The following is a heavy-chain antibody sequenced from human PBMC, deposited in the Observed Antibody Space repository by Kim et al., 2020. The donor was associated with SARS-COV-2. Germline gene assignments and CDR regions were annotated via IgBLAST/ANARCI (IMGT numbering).Heavy chain of an antibody. CDR3: ATGRGTVGETTPFGH. J-gene: IGHJ4*02. CDR1: GGTFSTYT. V-gene: IGHV1-69*13. Sequence: SVKVSCKASGGTFSTYTVNWVRQAPGQGLEWMGEIIPIFGTTKYAQKFQDRVTITADESTGTAYMEVHSLRSDDTAVFYCATGRGTVGETTPFGHWGQGTLVTVSS. D-gene: IGHD1-26*01. CDR2: IIPIFGTT.